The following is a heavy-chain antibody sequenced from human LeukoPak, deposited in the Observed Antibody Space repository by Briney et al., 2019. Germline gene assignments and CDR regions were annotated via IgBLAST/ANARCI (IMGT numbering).Heavy chain of an antibody. Sequence: ASVKVSCKASGYTFTGYYMHWVRQAPGQGLEWMGWINPNSGGTNYAQKFQGRVTMTRDTSISTAYMELSRLRSDDTAVYYCARDNLVAAHFDYWGQGTLVTVSS. CDR1: GYTFTGYY. V-gene: IGHV1-2*02. CDR2: INPNSGGT. J-gene: IGHJ4*02. CDR3: ARDNLVAAHFDY. D-gene: IGHD2-15*01.